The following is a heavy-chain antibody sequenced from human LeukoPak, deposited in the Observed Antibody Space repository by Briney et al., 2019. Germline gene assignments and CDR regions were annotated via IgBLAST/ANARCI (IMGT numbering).Heavy chain of an antibody. D-gene: IGHD6-19*01. CDR1: GGSISSYY. J-gene: IGHJ4*02. CDR3: ARDGMGPVAGTFDY. CDR2: NYYSGST. V-gene: IGHV4-59*01. Sequence: SETLSLTCTVSGGSISSYYWSWIRQPPGKGLEWIGYNYYSGSTNYNPSLKSRVTISVDTSKNQFSLKLSSVTAADTAVYYCARDGMGPVAGTFDYWGQGTLVTVSS.